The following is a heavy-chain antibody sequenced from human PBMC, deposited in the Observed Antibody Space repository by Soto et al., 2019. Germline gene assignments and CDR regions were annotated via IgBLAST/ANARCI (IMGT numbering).Heavy chain of an antibody. CDR2: ISYDGSNK. V-gene: IGHV3-30-3*01. CDR1: GFTFSSYA. D-gene: IGHD5-18*01. J-gene: IGHJ4*02. CDR3: ASGRGYSYGPESSYFDY. Sequence: GGSLRLSCAASGFTFSSYAMHWVRQAPGKGLEWVAVISYDGSNKYYADSVKGRFTISRDNSKNTLYLQMNSLRAEETAVYYCASGRGYSYGPESSYFDYWGQGTLVTVSS.